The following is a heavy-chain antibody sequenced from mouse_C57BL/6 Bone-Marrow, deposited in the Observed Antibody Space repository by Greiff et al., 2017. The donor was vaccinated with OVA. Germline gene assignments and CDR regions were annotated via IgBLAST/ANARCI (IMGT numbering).Heavy chain of an antibody. Sequence: VQLQQSGPELVKPGASVKISCKASGYTFTDYYMNWVKQSHGKSLEWIGDINPNNGGTSYNQKFKGKATLTVDKSSSTAYMELRSLTSEDSAVYYCARRVYGSSLDYWGQGTTLTVSS. V-gene: IGHV1-26*01. J-gene: IGHJ2*01. D-gene: IGHD1-1*01. CDR1: GYTFTDYY. CDR3: ARRVYGSSLDY. CDR2: INPNNGGT.